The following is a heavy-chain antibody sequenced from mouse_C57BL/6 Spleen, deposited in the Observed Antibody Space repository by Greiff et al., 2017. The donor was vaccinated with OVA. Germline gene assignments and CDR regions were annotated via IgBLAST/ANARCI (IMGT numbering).Heavy chain of an antibody. J-gene: IGHJ4*01. V-gene: IGHV1-50*01. CDR2: IDPSDSYT. Sequence: QVQLQQPGAELVKPGASVKLSCKASGYTFTSYWMQWVKQRPGQGLEWIGEIDPSDSYTNYNQKFKGKATLTVDTSSSTAYMQLSSLTSEDSAVYYCARLPDYGTTDYYAMDYWGQGTSVTVSS. CDR3: ARLPDYGTTDYYAMDY. CDR1: GYTFTSYW. D-gene: IGHD2-1*01.